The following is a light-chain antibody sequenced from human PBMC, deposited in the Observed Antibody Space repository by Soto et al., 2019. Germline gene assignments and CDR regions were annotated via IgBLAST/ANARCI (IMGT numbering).Light chain of an antibody. Sequence: DIQMTQSPSSLSASIGDRVTITCQASHDIINYLNWYQQKPGKAPNLLIYDASNLETGVPSRFSGGGAGTNYTFTTISRQHPDILAHYCQQYDNPSSITFGQGTRLEIK. CDR2: DAS. CDR1: HDIINY. CDR3: QQYDNPSSIT. J-gene: IGKJ5*01. V-gene: IGKV1-33*01.